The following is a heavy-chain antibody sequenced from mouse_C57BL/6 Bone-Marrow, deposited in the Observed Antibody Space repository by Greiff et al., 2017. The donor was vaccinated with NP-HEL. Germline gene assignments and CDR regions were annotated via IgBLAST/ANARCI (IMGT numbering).Heavy chain of an antibody. CDR2: IYPGSGST. CDR3: ARCLFYGSSPYYYAMDY. J-gene: IGHJ4*01. D-gene: IGHD1-1*01. V-gene: IGHV1-55*01. Sequence: VQLQQPGAELVKPGASVKMSCKASGYTFTSYWITWVKQRPGQGLEWIGDIYPGSGSTNYNEKFKSKATLTVDTSSSTAYMQLSSLTSEDSAVYYCARCLFYGSSPYYYAMDYWGQGTSVTVSS. CDR1: GYTFTSYW.